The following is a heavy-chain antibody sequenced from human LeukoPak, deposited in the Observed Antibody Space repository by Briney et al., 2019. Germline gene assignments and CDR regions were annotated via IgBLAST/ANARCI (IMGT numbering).Heavy chain of an antibody. CDR1: GFSFSSYG. J-gene: IGHJ6*02. Sequence: GGSLRLSCAASGFSFSSYGMHWVRQAPGKGLEWVALISYDGSNEYYADSVRGRFTISRDNSKFTLYMQMNSLRAEDTAVYYCARVRAGYCTSTSCYTGMDVWGQGTTVTVSS. D-gene: IGHD2-2*01. CDR3: ARVRAGYCTSTSCYTGMDV. CDR2: ISYDGSNE. V-gene: IGHV3-30*19.